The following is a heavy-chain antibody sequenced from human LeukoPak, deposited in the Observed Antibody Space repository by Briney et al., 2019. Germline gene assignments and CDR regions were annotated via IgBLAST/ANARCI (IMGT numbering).Heavy chain of an antibody. V-gene: IGHV1-18*01. J-gene: IGHJ4*02. CDR2: ISAYNGNT. CDR3: ARDFLTTDYYYDSSGYLPLGY. CDR1: GYIFSSYG. Sequence: ASVKVSCKASGYIFSSYGISWVRQAPGQGLEWMGWISAYNGNTNYAQKFQGRVTITADKSTSTAYMELRSLRSDDTAVYYCARDFLTTDYYYDSSGYLPLGYWGQGTLVTVSS. D-gene: IGHD3-22*01.